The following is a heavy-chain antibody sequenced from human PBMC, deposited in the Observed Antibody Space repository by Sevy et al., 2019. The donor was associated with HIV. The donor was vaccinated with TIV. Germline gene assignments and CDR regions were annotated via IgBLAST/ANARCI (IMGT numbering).Heavy chain of an antibody. Sequence: ASVKVSCKASGYTFTGYYMHWVRQAPGQGLEGMGWINPNSGGTNYAQKFQGRVTMTRDTSISTAYMELSRLRSDDTAVYYCAREYSSSSCVDYWGQGTLVTVSS. CDR1: GYTFTGYY. CDR3: AREYSSSSCVDY. CDR2: INPNSGGT. J-gene: IGHJ4*02. V-gene: IGHV1-2*02. D-gene: IGHD6-6*01.